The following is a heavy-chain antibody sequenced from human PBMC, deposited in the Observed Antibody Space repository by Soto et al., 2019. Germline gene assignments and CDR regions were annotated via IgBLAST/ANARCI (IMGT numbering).Heavy chain of an antibody. CDR2: IYYSGST. Sequence: SETLSLTCTVSGGSISSYYWSWIRQPPGKGLEWIGYIYYSGSTHYNPSLKSRVTVSVDTSKNQFSLKLGSVTAADTAVYYCARMDGSGSYYNFHYYMAVWGKGTTVTVSS. J-gene: IGHJ6*03. CDR1: GGSISSYY. CDR3: ARMDGSGSYYNFHYYMAV. D-gene: IGHD3-10*01. V-gene: IGHV4-59*08.